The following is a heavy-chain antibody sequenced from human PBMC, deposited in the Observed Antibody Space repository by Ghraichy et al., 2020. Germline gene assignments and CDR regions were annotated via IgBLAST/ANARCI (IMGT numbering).Heavy chain of an antibody. CDR1: GGSFSGYY. D-gene: IGHD3-3*01. Sequence: SETLSLTCAVYGGSFSGYYWSWIRQPPGKGLEWIGDINHSGSTNYNPSLKSRVTISVDTSKNQFSLKLSSVTAADTAVYYCARGVTRITIFGVVIRDGMDVWGQGTTVTVSS. J-gene: IGHJ6*02. CDR2: INHSGST. V-gene: IGHV4-34*01. CDR3: ARGVTRITIFGVVIRDGMDV.